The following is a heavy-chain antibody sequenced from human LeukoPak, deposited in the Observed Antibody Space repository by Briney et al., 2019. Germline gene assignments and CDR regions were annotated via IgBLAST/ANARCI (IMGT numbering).Heavy chain of an antibody. D-gene: IGHD1-1*01. V-gene: IGHV1-69*05. CDR2: IIPIFGTA. CDR1: GGTFSSYA. J-gene: IGHJ1*01. Sequence: GASVKVSCKASGGTFSSYAISWVRQARGQGLEWMGRIIPIFGTANYAQKFQGRVTITRDTSISTVYMELTNLRSEDTAVYYCARGGRPGVQLERHFQHWGQGTLVTVSS. CDR3: ARGGRPGVQLERHFQH.